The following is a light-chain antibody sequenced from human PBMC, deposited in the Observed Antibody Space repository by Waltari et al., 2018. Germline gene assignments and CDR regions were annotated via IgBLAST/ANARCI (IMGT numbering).Light chain of an antibody. CDR2: WAS. V-gene: IGKV4-1*01. CDR1: SVLYSSNNKSY. Sequence: SVLYSSNNKSYLAWYQQKPGPPPKLLIYWASTRESGVPDRFSGSGSGTDFTLTISSLQAEDVAVYYCQQYYTTPLTFGGGTKVEIK. J-gene: IGKJ4*01. CDR3: QQYYTTPLT.